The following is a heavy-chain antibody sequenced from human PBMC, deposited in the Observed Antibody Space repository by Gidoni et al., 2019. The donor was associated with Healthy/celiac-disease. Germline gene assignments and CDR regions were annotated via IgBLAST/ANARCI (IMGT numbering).Heavy chain of an antibody. J-gene: IGHJ4*02. Sequence: DVQLVESGGGLVQPGRSLRLSCTASGFTFGDYVMRWVRQAPGKGMEWVGFIRSKAYGGTTEYAASVKGRFKISRDDSKSFAYLQMNSLKTEDTAVYYCTRYSYGQGYFDYWGQGTLVTVSS. CDR3: TRYSYGQGYFDY. V-gene: IGHV3-49*04. CDR2: IRSKAYGGTT. D-gene: IGHD5-18*01. CDR1: GFTFGDYV.